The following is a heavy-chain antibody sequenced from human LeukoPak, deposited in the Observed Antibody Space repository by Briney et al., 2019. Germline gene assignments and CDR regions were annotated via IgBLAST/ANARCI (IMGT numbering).Heavy chain of an antibody. J-gene: IGHJ4*02. Sequence: GGSLRLSCAASGFIFTNYWMNWVRQAPGKGLEWVANINQDGSEKFCLNSLKGRFTISRDNTKNSLYLQMNSLRVEDTAMYYCARGGFTTDYWGQGTLVTVSS. CDR2: INQDGSEK. D-gene: IGHD1-14*01. CDR1: GFIFTNYW. CDR3: ARGGFTTDY. V-gene: IGHV3-7*01.